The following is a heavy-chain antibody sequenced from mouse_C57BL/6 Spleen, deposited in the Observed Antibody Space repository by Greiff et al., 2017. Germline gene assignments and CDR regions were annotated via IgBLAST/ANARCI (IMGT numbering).Heavy chain of an antibody. J-gene: IGHJ3*01. V-gene: IGHV1-5*01. Sequence: VQLQQSGTVLARPGASVKMSCKTSGYTFTSYWMHWVKQRPGQGLEWIGAIYPGNSDTSYNQKFKGKAKLTAVTSASTAYMELSSLTNEDSAVYYCTRDYDEGSAWFAYWGQGTLVTVSA. D-gene: IGHD2-4*01. CDR1: GYTFTSYW. CDR2: IYPGNSDT. CDR3: TRDYDEGSAWFAY.